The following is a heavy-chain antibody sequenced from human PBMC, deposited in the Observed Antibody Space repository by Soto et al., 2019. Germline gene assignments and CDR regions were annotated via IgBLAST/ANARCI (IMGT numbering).Heavy chain of an antibody. J-gene: IGHJ6*02. Sequence: EVQLVESGGGLVQPGGSLRLSCAASGFTFSSFWMHWVRQAPGKGLVWVSRSNSDGSSTSYADSVNGRFTISRDNAKNTLYLQMNSLRAEDTAVYYCARGGYCSGGTCYSAYYGMDVWGQGTTVTVSS. D-gene: IGHD2-15*01. CDR3: ARGGYCSGGTCYSAYYGMDV. CDR2: SNSDGSST. V-gene: IGHV3-74*01. CDR1: GFTFSSFW.